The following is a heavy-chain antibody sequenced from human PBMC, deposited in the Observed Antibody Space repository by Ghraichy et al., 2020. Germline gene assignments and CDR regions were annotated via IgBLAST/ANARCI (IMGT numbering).Heavy chain of an antibody. CDR1: GFTFSSYS. CDR2: ISSSSSTI. CDR3: AGGEQISMITFGGVIAKGYYGMDV. J-gene: IGHJ6*02. D-gene: IGHD3-16*02. Sequence: GGSLRLSCAASGFTFSSYSMNWVRQAPGKGLEWVSYISSSSSTIYYADSVKGRFTISRDNAKNSLYLQMNSLRDEDTAVYYCAGGEQISMITFGGVIAKGYYGMDVWGQGTTVTVSS. V-gene: IGHV3-48*02.